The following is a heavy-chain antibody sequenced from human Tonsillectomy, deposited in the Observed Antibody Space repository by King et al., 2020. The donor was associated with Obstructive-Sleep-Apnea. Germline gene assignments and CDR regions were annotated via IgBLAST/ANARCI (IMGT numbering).Heavy chain of an antibody. D-gene: IGHD3-22*01. CDR3: ARTYYYDSSGYFEAFDI. V-gene: IGHV1-46*01. CDR2: INPSGGST. J-gene: IGHJ3*02. CDR1: GYTFTSYY. Sequence: VQLVESGAEVKKPGASVKVSCKASGYTFTSYYMHWVRQAPGQGLEWMGIINPSGGSTSYAQKFQGRVTMTRDTSTSTVYMELSSLRSEDTAVYYCARTYYYDSSGYFEAFDIWGQGTMVTVSS.